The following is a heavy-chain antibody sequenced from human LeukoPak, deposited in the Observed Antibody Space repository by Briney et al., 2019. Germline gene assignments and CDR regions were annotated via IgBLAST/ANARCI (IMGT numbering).Heavy chain of an antibody. CDR2: IIPIFGTA. CDR3: ARGRNSSPTYPHDY. J-gene: IGHJ4*02. V-gene: IGHV1-69*13. CDR1: GGTFSSYA. Sequence: SVKVSCKASGGTFSSYAISWARQAPGQGLEWMGGIIPIFGTANYAQKFQGRVTITADESTSTAYMELSSLRSEDRAVYYCARGRNSSPTYPHDYWGQGTLVTVSS. D-gene: IGHD6-13*01.